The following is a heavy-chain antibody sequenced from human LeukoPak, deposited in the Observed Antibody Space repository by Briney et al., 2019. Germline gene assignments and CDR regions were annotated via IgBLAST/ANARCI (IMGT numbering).Heavy chain of an antibody. D-gene: IGHD4-17*01. V-gene: IGHV1-2*02. Sequence: ASVKVSCKAPGYSFTNYAINWVRQAPGQGLEWMGWINPNNGGTNYARGFQGRVTMTRDTSISTAYMELTGLTSDDTAVYYCASRSSTVAKFPFHYWGQGTLVTVSS. CDR2: INPNNGGT. CDR1: GYSFTNYA. J-gene: IGHJ4*02. CDR3: ASRSSTVAKFPFHY.